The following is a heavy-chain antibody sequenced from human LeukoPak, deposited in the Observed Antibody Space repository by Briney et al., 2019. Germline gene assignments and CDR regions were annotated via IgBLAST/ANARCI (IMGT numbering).Heavy chain of an antibody. CDR1: GFTFSSYW. D-gene: IGHD3-10*01. V-gene: IGHV3-7*01. CDR2: IKQDGSEK. Sequence: GGSLRLSCAASGFTFSSYWMSWVRQTPGKGLEWVGNIKQDGSEKYYVDSVKGRCTISRDNAKNSLYLQMNSLRVEDTAVYYCARERASGSYEKAPPFDHWGQGTLVTVSS. CDR3: ARERASGSYEKAPPFDH. J-gene: IGHJ4*02.